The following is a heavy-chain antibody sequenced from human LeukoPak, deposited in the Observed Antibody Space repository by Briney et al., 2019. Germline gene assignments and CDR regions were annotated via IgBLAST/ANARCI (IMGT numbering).Heavy chain of an antibody. V-gene: IGHV4-61*05. Sequence: SETLSLTCTVSGGSISSSSYYWGWIRQPPGKGLEWIGYIYYSGSTNYNPSLKSRVTISVDTSKNQFSLKLSSVTAADTAVYYCARDSSGWNGSYDYWGQGTLVTVSS. CDR1: GGSISSSSYY. J-gene: IGHJ4*02. CDR2: IYYSGST. D-gene: IGHD6-19*01. CDR3: ARDSSGWNGSYDY.